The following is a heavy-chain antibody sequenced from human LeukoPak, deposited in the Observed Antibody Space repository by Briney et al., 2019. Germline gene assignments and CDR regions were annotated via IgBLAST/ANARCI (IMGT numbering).Heavy chain of an antibody. CDR3: AGSGYSYVAYYMDV. CDR1: GFTFSSYA. D-gene: IGHD5-18*01. J-gene: IGHJ6*03. CDR2: ISGSGGST. Sequence: GGSLRLSCAASGFTFSSYAMSWVRQAPGKGLEWVSAISGSGGSTYYADSAKGRFTISRDNSKNTLYLQMNSLRAEDTAVYYCAGSGYSYVAYYMDVWGKGTTVTVSS. V-gene: IGHV3-23*01.